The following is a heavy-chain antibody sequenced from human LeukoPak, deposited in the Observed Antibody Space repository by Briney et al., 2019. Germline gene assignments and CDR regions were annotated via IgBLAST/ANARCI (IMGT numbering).Heavy chain of an antibody. CDR2: IYTSGST. J-gene: IGHJ5*02. V-gene: IGHV4-4*07. D-gene: IGHD3/OR15-3a*01. CDR3: ARDRGVWTEGAYYGNWFDP. Sequence: SETLSLTCTVSGGSISYYWSWIRQPAGKGLEWIGRIYTSGSTNYNPSLTSRVTMSVDTSKNQFSLNLSSVTAADTAVYYCARDRGVWTEGAYYGNWFDPWGQGTLVTVSS. CDR1: GGSISYY.